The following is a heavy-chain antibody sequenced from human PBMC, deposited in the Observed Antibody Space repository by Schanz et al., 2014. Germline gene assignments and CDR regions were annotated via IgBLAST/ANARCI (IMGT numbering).Heavy chain of an antibody. Sequence: QAQLVESGGGVVQPGGSLRLSCAASRFAFSNCGMHWVRQAPGKGLEWVAFIWYDGSNKIYADSVKGRFTISRDNSNNTLFLQMSSLRVEDTAIYYCAKDSVLVATGHDYFDYWGQGTLVTVSS. CDR1: RFAFSNCG. D-gene: IGHD2-21*01. CDR2: IWYDGSNK. J-gene: IGHJ4*02. V-gene: IGHV3-30*02. CDR3: AKDSVLVATGHDYFDY.